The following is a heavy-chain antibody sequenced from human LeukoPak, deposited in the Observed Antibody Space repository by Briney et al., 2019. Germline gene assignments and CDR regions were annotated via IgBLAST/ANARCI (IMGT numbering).Heavy chain of an antibody. CDR3: ARDSAEYCSSTSRTCGYNWFDP. CDR1: GGSISSYY. J-gene: IGHJ5*02. CDR2: IYTSGST. D-gene: IGHD2-2*01. Sequence: SETLSLTCTVSGGSISSYYWSWIRQPAGKGLEWIGRIYTSGSTNYNPSLKSRVTMSVDTSKNQFSLKLSSVTAADTAVYYCARDSAEYCSSTSRTCGYNWFDPWGQGTLVTVSS. V-gene: IGHV4-4*07.